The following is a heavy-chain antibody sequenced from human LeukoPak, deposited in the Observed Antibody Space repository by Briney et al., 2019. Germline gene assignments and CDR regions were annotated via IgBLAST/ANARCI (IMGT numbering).Heavy chain of an antibody. CDR2: INPSGGST. V-gene: IGHV1-46*01. CDR3: ARGLQTGYYNVIGGSFDI. J-gene: IGHJ3*02. Sequence: ASVKVSCKASGYTFTSYYMHWVRQAPGQGLEWMGIINPSGGSTSYAQKFQGRVTMTRDMSTSTAYMELRSLRSDDTAVYYCARGLQTGYYNVIGGSFDIWGQGTMVTVSS. D-gene: IGHD3-9*01. CDR1: GYTFTSYY.